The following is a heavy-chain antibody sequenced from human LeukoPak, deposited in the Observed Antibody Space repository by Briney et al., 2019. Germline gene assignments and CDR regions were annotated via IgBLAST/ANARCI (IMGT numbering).Heavy chain of an antibody. CDR2: ISYDGSNK. J-gene: IGHJ4*02. CDR1: GFTFSSYA. V-gene: IGHV3-30-3*01. Sequence: QSGGSLRLSCAASGFTFSSYAMHWARQAPGKGLEWVAVISYDGSNKYYADSVKGRFTISRDNSKNTLYLQMNSLRAEDTAVYYCARDEGLYSGSYFIDYWGQGTLVTVSS. CDR3: ARDEGLYSGSYFIDY. D-gene: IGHD1-26*01.